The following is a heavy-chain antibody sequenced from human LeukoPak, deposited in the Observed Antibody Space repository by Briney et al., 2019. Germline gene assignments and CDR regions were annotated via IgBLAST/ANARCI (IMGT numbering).Heavy chain of an antibody. Sequence: GASVKVSCKASGYTFTSYGISWVRQAPGQGLEWMGWMNPNSGNTGYAQKFQGRVTMTRSTSISTAYMELSSLRSEDTAVYYCARGSLRDYDYIWGSYRYTRPDDYWGQGTLVTVSS. CDR3: ARGSLRDYDYIWGSYRYTRPDDY. V-gene: IGHV1-8*02. J-gene: IGHJ4*02. CDR1: GYTFTSYG. D-gene: IGHD3-16*02. CDR2: MNPNSGNT.